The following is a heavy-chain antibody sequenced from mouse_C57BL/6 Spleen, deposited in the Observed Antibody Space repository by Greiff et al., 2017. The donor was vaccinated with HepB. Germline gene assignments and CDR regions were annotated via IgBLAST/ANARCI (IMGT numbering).Heavy chain of an antibody. CDR3: ARDDYEGGAMDY. CDR2: IYPGDGDT. Sequence: VQLQESGAELVKPGASVKISCKASGYAFSSYWMNWVKQRPGKGLEWIGQIYPGDGDTNYNGKFKGKATLTADKSSSTAYMQLSSLTSEDSAVYFCARDDYEGGAMDYWGQGTSVTVSS. D-gene: IGHD2-4*01. CDR1: GYAFSSYW. V-gene: IGHV1-80*01. J-gene: IGHJ4*01.